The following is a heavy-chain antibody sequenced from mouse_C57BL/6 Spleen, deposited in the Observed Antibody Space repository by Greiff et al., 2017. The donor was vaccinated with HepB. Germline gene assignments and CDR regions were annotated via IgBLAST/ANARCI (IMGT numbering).Heavy chain of an antibody. CDR3: ASHYYGSTSWFAY. J-gene: IGHJ3*01. V-gene: IGHV1-64*01. CDR1: GYTFTSYW. D-gene: IGHD1-1*01. CDR2: IHPNSGST. Sequence: VQLQQSGAELVKPGASVKLSCKASGYTFTSYWMHWVKQRPGQGLEWIGMIHPNSGSTNYNEKFKSKATLTVDKSSSTAYMQLSSLTSEDSAVYYCASHYYGSTSWFAYWGQRTLVTVSA.